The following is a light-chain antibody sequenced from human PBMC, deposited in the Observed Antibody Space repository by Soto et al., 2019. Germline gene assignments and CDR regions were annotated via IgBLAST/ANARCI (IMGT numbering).Light chain of an antibody. CDR3: QQYSDWPPT. CDR2: GAS. Sequence: ETVMTQSPATLSVSPGERVTLSCRASQTVTTNLAWYQQKSGQAPRLLIYGASTRATGIPARFSGSGSGTEFSLTISSLQSEDFAVYYCQQYSDWPPTFGQGTKVDIK. J-gene: IGKJ1*01. CDR1: QTVTTN. V-gene: IGKV3-15*01.